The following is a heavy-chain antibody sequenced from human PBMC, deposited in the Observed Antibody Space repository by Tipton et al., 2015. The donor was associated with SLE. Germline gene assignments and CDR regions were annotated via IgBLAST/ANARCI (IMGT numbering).Heavy chain of an antibody. CDR1: GVSIRNYF. CDR3: ARTSDY. CDR2: IYYSGST. J-gene: IGHJ4*02. Sequence: GLVKPSETLSLTCTVSGVSIRNYFWHWMRQPPGKGLEWIGYIYYSGSTNYNPSLKSRVTISVDTSKNQFSLKLSSVTAADTAVYYCARTSDYWGQGTLVTVSS. V-gene: IGHV4-59*12.